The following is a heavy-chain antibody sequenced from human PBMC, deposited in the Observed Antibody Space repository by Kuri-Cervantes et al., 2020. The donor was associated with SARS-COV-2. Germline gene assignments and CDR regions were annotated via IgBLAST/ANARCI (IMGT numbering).Heavy chain of an antibody. D-gene: IGHD6-13*01. V-gene: IGHV4-39*01. CDR3: NGDSSSWYRVDY. CDR2: TYYSGST. Sequence: SETLSLTCTVSGGSISSSSYYWGWIRQPPGKGLEWIGSTYYSGSTYYNPSLKSRVTISVDTSKNQFSLKLSSVTAADTAVYYCNGDSSSWYRVDYWGQGTLVTVSS. J-gene: IGHJ4*02. CDR1: GGSISSSSYY.